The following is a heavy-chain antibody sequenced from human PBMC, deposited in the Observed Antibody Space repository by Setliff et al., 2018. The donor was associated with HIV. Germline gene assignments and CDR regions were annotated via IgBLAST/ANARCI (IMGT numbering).Heavy chain of an antibody. J-gene: IGHJ4*02. CDR2: INHSGTT. CDR1: GPSFSGYY. D-gene: IGHD3-10*01. Sequence: SETLSLTCAVYGPSFSGYYWNWIRQFPGKSLEWIGEINHSGTTNYSPSFKSRRNISVDVSKNQFSLRLASLSAADTAAYFCAAKPMIRGRPFAFWGQATLVTVSS. V-gene: IGHV4-34*01. CDR3: AAKPMIRGRPFAF.